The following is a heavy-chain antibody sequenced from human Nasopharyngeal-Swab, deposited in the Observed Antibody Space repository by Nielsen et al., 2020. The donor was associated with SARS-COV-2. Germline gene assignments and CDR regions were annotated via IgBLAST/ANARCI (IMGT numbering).Heavy chain of an antibody. CDR3: ADISYSSIDY. Sequence: GGSLRLSCVASGLTFSDYYMSWIRQAPGKGLEWVSYMSNSGSTIYYADSVKGRFTISRDNAKSSLYLQMNSLRAEDTAVYCCADISYSSIDYWGQGTLVTVSS. J-gene: IGHJ4*02. D-gene: IGHD6-19*01. CDR2: MSNSGSTI. CDR1: GLTFSDYY. V-gene: IGHV3-11*04.